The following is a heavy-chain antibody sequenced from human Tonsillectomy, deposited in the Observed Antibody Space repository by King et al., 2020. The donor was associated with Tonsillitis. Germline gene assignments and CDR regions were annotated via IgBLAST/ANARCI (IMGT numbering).Heavy chain of an antibody. J-gene: IGHJ4*02. CDR1: GFIFNSNG. D-gene: IGHD6-13*01. Sequence: VQLVESGGGVVQPGGSLRLSCAASGFIFNSNGMHWVRRAPGKGLEWVAFIRYDGNKKNYVESVKGRFTISRDNSRNMVYLQMSSLRADDTAMYYCTKEGPRSWTYFDCWGQGTLVTVSS. CDR3: TKEGPRSWTYFDC. CDR2: IRYDGNKK. V-gene: IGHV3-30*02.